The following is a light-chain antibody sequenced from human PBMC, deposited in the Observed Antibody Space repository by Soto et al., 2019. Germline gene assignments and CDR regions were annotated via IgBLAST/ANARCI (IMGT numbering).Light chain of an antibody. CDR1: SSDVGDYNY. Sequence: QSALTQPASVSGSPRQSITFSCTGTSSDVGDYNYVSWYQQHPGKAPKLVIYDVSKRPSGVSNRFSGSKSGNTASLTISGLQAEDEADYYCSSYTRSSTLVVFGGGTKLTVL. J-gene: IGLJ2*01. CDR3: SSYTRSSTLVV. V-gene: IGLV2-14*03. CDR2: DVS.